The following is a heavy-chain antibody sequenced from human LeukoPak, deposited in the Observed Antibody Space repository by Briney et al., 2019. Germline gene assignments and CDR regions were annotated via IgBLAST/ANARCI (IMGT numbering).Heavy chain of an antibody. CDR2: INPSGGST. Sequence: ASVKVSCKASGYTFTSYYMYWVRQAPGQGLEWMGIINPSGGSTSYAQKFQGGVTMTRDTSTSTVYLELSSLRSEDTAVYFCARDPDPADDSSAYCFDYWGQGTLVTVSS. CDR1: GYTFTSYY. V-gene: IGHV1-46*01. D-gene: IGHD3-22*01. CDR3: ARDPDPADDSSAYCFDY. J-gene: IGHJ4*02.